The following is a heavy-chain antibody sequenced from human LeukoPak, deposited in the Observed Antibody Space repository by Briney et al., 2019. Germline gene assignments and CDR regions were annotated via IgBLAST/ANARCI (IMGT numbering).Heavy chain of an antibody. V-gene: IGHV3-53*01. CDR1: GFTVSSNY. J-gene: IGHJ6*02. CDR3: ERGQRKIAAAGHGIDV. Sequence: GGSLRLSCAASGFTVSSNYMSWVRQAPGKGLEWVSVIYSGGSTYYADSVKGRFTISRDNSKNTLYLQMNSLRAEDTAVYYCERGQRKIAAAGHGIDVWGQGTTVTVSS. D-gene: IGHD6-13*01. CDR2: IYSGGST.